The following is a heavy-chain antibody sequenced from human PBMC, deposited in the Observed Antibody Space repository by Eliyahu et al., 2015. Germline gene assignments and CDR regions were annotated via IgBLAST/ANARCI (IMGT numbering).Heavy chain of an antibody. D-gene: IGHD3-9*01. CDR2: SYYSGST. J-gene: IGHJ5*02. Sequence: QLQLQESGPGLVRPSDTLSLTCTVSGGSISXSSYYWGWIRQPPGMGLEWIGSSYYSGSTYYNPSLESRVTISVDTSKNQFSLKLISVTAADTALYYCARHRYFDWLFNVNWFDPWGQGTLVTVSS. CDR3: ARHRYFDWLFNVNWFDP. CDR1: GGSISXSSYY. V-gene: IGHV4-39*01.